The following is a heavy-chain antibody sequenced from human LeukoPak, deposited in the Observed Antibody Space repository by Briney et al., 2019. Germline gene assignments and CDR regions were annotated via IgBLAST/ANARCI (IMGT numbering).Heavy chain of an antibody. J-gene: IGHJ3*02. CDR2: ISWNSGSI. V-gene: IGHV3-9*01. CDR3: AKDISSGWYGPNDAFDI. CDR1: GFTFDDYA. Sequence: GGSLRLSCAASGFTFDDYAMHWVRQAPGKGLEWVSGISWNSGSIGYADSVKGRFTISRDNAKNSLYLQMNSLRAEDTALYYCAKDISSGWYGPNDAFDIWGQGTMVTVSS. D-gene: IGHD6-19*01.